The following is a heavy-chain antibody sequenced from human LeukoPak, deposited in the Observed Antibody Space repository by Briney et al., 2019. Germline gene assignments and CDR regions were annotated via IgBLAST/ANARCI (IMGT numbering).Heavy chain of an antibody. CDR2: ISGGGGST. D-gene: IGHD1-1*01. Sequence: GGSLRLSCAASGITFSSYGMSWVRQAPGKGLEWVSGISGGGGSTYYADSVKGRFTISKDTSNNTLYLQMHSLRAEDTAIYYCAKATSAGTRYFDLWGRGTLVAVSS. CDR1: GITFSSYG. J-gene: IGHJ2*01. V-gene: IGHV3-23*01. CDR3: AKATSAGTRYFDL.